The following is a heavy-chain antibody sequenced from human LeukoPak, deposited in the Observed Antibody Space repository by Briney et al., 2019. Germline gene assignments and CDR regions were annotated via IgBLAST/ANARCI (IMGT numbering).Heavy chain of an antibody. CDR2: IYYSGSF. V-gene: IGHV4-34*01. CDR1: GGSFSGYY. D-gene: IGHD3-3*01. CDR3: ARDDFWSVAFPLYYMDV. Sequence: SETLPLTCAVYGGSFSGYYWSWIRQPPGKGLEWIRSIYYSGSFYYNPSLKSRVTISVDTSKNQFSLKLSSVTAADTAVYYCARDDFWSVAFPLYYMDVWGKGITVTVSS. J-gene: IGHJ6*03.